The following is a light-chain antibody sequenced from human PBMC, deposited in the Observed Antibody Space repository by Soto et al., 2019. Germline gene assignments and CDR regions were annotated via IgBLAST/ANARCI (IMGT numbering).Light chain of an antibody. CDR3: SSYGGSNNLL. Sequence: QSALTQPPSASGSPGQSVTISCTGTSGDVGRYNYVSWYQQHPGKAPKLMIYEVNKRPSGVPDRFSGSKSGNTASLTVSGLQAEDEADYYCSSYGGSNNLLFGGGTKLTVL. V-gene: IGLV2-8*01. CDR1: SGDVGRYNY. J-gene: IGLJ2*01. CDR2: EVN.